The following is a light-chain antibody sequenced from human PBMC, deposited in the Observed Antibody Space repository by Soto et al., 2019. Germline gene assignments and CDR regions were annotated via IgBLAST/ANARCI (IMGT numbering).Light chain of an antibody. CDR1: QGIKDY. CDR2: GAS. J-gene: IGKJ5*01. V-gene: IGKV3-15*01. Sequence: EIVMTHSLATLSVSPWERAALSSSASQGIKDYVAWFQQKPGQAPRLLIYGASTRATAIPARFSGSGSGTEFTLSISRLEPEDFAVYYCQQYGSSPRITFGQGTRLEIK. CDR3: QQYGSSPRIT.